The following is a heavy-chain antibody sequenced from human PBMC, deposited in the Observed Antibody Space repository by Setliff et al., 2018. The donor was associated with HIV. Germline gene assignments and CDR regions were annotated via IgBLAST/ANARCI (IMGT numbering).Heavy chain of an antibody. D-gene: IGHD3-3*01. V-gene: IGHV4-31*03. Sequence: PSETLSLTCTVSGDSISSGGYYWSWIRQHPEKGLEWIGNIYHSGNTYYNPSLKSRITMSVDTSKNQFSLKLSSVTAADTAVYYCARNFWNGPPDYYYYGMDVWGQGTTVTVSS. CDR3: ARNFWNGPPDYYYYGMDV. CDR2: IYHSGNT. J-gene: IGHJ6*02. CDR1: GDSISSGGYY.